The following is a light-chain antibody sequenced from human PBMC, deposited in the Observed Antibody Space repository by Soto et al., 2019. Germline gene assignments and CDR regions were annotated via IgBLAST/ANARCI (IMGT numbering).Light chain of an antibody. CDR2: EVA. Sequence: QSALTQPASVSGSPGQSITISCTGTGSDVGAYKYVSWYQQHPGKAPKLLIYEVANRPSGVSNRFSGSKSGNTASLTISGLQAEDEADYFCSSYTTSSNYVFGTGTKLTVL. V-gene: IGLV2-14*01. CDR1: GSDVGAYKY. J-gene: IGLJ1*01. CDR3: SSYTTSSNYV.